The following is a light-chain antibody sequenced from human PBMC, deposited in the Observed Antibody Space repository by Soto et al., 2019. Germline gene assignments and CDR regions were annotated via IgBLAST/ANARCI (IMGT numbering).Light chain of an antibody. CDR3: SSYVGGNNLV. Sequence: QSALTQPPSASGSPGPSVTIACAGSSSDVGGYNYVSWYQQHPGKAPRLMIYEVTKRPSGVPDRFSGSKSGNTASLTVSGLQAEDEAYYYCSSYVGGNNLVFGGGTKVTVL. V-gene: IGLV2-8*01. CDR1: SSDVGGYNY. CDR2: EVT. J-gene: IGLJ2*01.